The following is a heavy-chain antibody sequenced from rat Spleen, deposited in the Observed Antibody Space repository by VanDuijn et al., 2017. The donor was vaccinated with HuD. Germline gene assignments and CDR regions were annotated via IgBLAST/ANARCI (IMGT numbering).Heavy chain of an antibody. Sequence: EVQLVESGGGLVQPGRSLKLSCAASGFTFSDYAMAWVRQAPKKGLEWVATISSGGSNTYYPDSVKGRFTISRDNAKTTPYLQMDSLRSEDTATYYCATDDYSSYWGQGVMVTVSS. CDR1: GFTFSDYA. D-gene: IGHD1-2*01. CDR2: ISSGGSNT. J-gene: IGHJ2*01. V-gene: IGHV5-17*01. CDR3: ATDDYSSY.